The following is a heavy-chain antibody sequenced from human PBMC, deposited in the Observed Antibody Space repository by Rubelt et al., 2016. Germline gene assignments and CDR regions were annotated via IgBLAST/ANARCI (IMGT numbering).Heavy chain of an antibody. V-gene: IGHV4-34*01. D-gene: IGHD3-22*01. CDR3: ARGRRYYDSSGYYF. CDR1: GGSFSGYY. CDR2: INHSGST. J-gene: IGHJ4*02. Sequence: QVQLQQWGAGLLKPSETLSLTCAVYGGSFSGYYWSWIRQPPGKGLEWIGEINHSGSTNYNPSLRSRVTRSVEASKNQFSLKRSSVTAAETAVYYCARGRRYYDSSGYYFWGQGTLVTVSS.